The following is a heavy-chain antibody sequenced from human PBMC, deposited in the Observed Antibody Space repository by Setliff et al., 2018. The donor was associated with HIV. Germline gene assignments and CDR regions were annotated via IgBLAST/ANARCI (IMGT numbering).Heavy chain of an antibody. Sequence: SETLSLTCTVSGASVTNVLYYWSWLRQPAGKGLEWIGHIYTSGNSRYINYNSSLESRVTISVDTSKNQFSLKLSSVTAADTAVYYCARGDWAGYNKVAFYYFDNWGQGTLVTVSS. D-gene: IGHD5-18*01. J-gene: IGHJ4*02. CDR3: ARGDWAGYNKVAFYYFDN. CDR2: IYTSGNSRYI. V-gene: IGHV4-61*09. CDR1: GASVTNVLYY.